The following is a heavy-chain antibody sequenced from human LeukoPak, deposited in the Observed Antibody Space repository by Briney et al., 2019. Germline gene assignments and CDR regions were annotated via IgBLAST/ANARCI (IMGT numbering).Heavy chain of an antibody. J-gene: IGHJ4*02. V-gene: IGHV3-23*01. Sequence: PGGSLRLSCAASGFTFSSHAMSWVRQGPGKGLEWVSAISGSGGSPHYADSVKGRFTTSRDNSKNTLYLQMSSLRAEDTAVYYCANRTVVDTRMVTVDYWGQGTLVTVSS. CDR3: ANRTVVDTRMVTVDY. CDR1: GFTFSSHA. CDR2: ISGSGGSP. D-gene: IGHD5-18*01.